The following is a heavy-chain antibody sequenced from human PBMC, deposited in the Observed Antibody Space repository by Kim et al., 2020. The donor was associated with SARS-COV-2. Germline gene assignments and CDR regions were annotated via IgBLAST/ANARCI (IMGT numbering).Heavy chain of an antibody. CDR3: AIIATAGRVNY. Sequence: ASVKVSCKASTYTFTNYAINWVRQAPGQGLEWMGWINTNTGNPTYAQGFTGRFVFSLDTSVSTAYLQISSLKAEDTAVYYCAIIATAGRVNYWGQGTLVTVSS. CDR2: INTNTGNP. V-gene: IGHV7-4-1*02. J-gene: IGHJ4*02. CDR1: TYTFTNYA. D-gene: IGHD6-13*01.